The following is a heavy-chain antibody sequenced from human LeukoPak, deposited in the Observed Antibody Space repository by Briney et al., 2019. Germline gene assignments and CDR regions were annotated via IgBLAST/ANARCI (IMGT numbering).Heavy chain of an antibody. Sequence: ASVKVSCKASGYTFTGYYMHWVRQAPGQGLVWMGWINPNSGGTNYAQKFQGRVTMTRDTSISTAYMELSRLRSDDTAVYYCARSGGSSRRFDYWGQGTLVTVSS. CDR2: INPNSGGT. D-gene: IGHD2-2*01. J-gene: IGHJ4*02. CDR1: GYTFTGYY. V-gene: IGHV1-2*02. CDR3: ARSGGSSRRFDY.